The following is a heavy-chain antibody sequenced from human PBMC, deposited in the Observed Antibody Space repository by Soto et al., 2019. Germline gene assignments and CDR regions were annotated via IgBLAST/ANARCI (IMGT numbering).Heavy chain of an antibody. J-gene: IGHJ5*02. Sequence: PSETLSLTCFVSGYFIGSGGYYWSWIRHHPGKGLEWIGSFYSSGSIIYNPSLRSRVSISGDMSTNQFSMSLTSVTAADPARYYCARMYSSGSGWFHPWGQGTRVTAPQ. CDR3: ARMYSSGSGWFHP. CDR2: FYSSGSI. V-gene: IGHV4-31*02. CDR1: GYFIGSGGYY. D-gene: IGHD6-19*01.